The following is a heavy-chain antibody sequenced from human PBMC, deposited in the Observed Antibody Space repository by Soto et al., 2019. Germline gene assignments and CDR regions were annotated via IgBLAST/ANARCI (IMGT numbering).Heavy chain of an antibody. CDR3: ARATKGTIMASDY. V-gene: IGHV1-8*01. Sequence: QVQLVQSGAEVKKPGASVKVSCMASGYTFTSYDINWVRQATGQGFEWMGWMNPNSGNTGYAQKFQGRGTMTRNTSISTAYMEVSSLRSEDTAVYYCARATKGTIMASDYWGQGTLVTVSS. D-gene: IGHD3-16*01. CDR2: MNPNSGNT. CDR1: GYTFTSYD. J-gene: IGHJ4*01.